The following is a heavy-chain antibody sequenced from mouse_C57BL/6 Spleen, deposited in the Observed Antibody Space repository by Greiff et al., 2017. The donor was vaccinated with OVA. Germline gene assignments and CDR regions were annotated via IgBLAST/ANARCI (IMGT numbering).Heavy chain of an antibody. CDR1: GYTFTSYG. Sequence: VQLKQSGAELVRPGSSVKMSCKTSGYTFTSYGINWVKQRPGQGLEWIGYNYICNGYTEYNEKFKGKATLTSDTSTSTTYMQLSSLASDDSAIYFCARSGTTAVFDYWGQGTTLTVSS. CDR2: NYICNGYT. J-gene: IGHJ2*01. V-gene: IGHV1-58*01. D-gene: IGHD1-2*01. CDR3: ARSGTTAVFDY.